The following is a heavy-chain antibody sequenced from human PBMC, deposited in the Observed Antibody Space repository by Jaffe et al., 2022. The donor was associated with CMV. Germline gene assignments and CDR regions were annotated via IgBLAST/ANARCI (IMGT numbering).Heavy chain of an antibody. CDR1: GFSLTTNGVG. CDR3: AHRVDNRGNWNYGDFDY. CDR2: IYWDDDK. J-gene: IGHJ4*02. V-gene: IGHV2-5*02. Sequence: QITLKESGPTLVKPTQTLTLTCTFSGFSLTTNGVGVGWIRQPPGKALECLALIYWDDDKRYNPSLKSRLTIIKDTSRNQVLLIMTNMDPVDTATYYCAHRVDNRGNWNYGDFDYWGQGTLVTVSS. D-gene: IGHD1-7*01.